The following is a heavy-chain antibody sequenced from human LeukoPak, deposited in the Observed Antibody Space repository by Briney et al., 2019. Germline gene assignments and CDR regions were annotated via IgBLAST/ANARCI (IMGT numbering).Heavy chain of an antibody. V-gene: IGHV4-34*01. D-gene: IGHD3-10*01. CDR1: GGSFSGYY. J-gene: IGHJ4*02. Sequence: SETLSLTCAVYGGSFSGYYWSWLRQPPGKGLEWIGEIDHSGSTTYNPSLKSRVTISVDTSNNLFSLKLSSVTAADTAVYYCARAYYYGSGRLDYWGQGTLVPVSS. CDR3: ARAYYYGSGRLDY. CDR2: IDHSGST.